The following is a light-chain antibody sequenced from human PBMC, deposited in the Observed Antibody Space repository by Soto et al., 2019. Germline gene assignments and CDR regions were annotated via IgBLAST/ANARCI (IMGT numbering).Light chain of an antibody. J-gene: IGKJ1*01. CDR1: QTINSN. CDR3: QQYNYWPPRT. CDR2: GAT. Sequence: EVVMTQSPATLSVSPGERATLSCRASQTINSNLAWYQQKPGQAPRLLIHGATTRATGIPGRFSGSGSGTEFTLTISSLQSEDIAGYYCQQYNYWPPRTFGQGTKVDIK. V-gene: IGKV3-15*01.